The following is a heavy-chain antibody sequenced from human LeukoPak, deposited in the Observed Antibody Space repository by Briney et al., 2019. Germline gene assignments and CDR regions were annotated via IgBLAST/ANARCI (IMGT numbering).Heavy chain of an antibody. V-gene: IGHV5-51*01. J-gene: IGHJ4*02. CDR2: IYPGDSDT. CDR3: ASLWDAYGDSSFDY. Sequence: GESLKISCKGPGYSFTSYWIGWVRQMPGKGLEWMGIIYPGDSDTRYSPSFQGQVTISADKSISTAYLQWSSLKASGTAMYYCASLWDAYGDSSFDYWGQGTLVTVSS. CDR1: GYSFTSYW. D-gene: IGHD4-17*01.